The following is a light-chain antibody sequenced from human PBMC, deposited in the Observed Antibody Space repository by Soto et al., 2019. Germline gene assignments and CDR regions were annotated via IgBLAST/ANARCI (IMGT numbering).Light chain of an antibody. Sequence: QSALTQPASVSGSPGQSITISCTGTSSDVGGYNYVSWYQQHPGKAPKLMIYDVSNRPSGVSNRFSGSKSGNTASLTISGRQAEDEADYYCSSYTSSSTLYVFATGTKLTVL. CDR2: DVS. V-gene: IGLV2-14*01. CDR1: SSDVGGYNY. J-gene: IGLJ1*01. CDR3: SSYTSSSTLYV.